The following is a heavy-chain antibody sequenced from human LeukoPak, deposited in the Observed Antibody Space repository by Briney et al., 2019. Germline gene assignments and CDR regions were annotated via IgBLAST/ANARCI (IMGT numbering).Heavy chain of an antibody. D-gene: IGHD2-15*01. J-gene: IGHJ5*02. CDR2: ITPIFGTA. V-gene: IGHV1-69*13. CDR3: AREDLRYCSGGSCNNWFDH. CDR1: GGTFSSYA. Sequence: SAKVSCKASGGTFSSYAISWVRQAPGQGLEWMGGITPIFGTANYAQKFQGRVTITADESTSTAYMELSSLRSEDTAVYYCAREDLRYCSGGSCNNWFDHWGQGTLVTVSS.